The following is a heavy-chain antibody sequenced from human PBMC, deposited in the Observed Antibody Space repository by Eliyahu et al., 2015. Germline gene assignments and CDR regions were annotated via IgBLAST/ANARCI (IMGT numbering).Heavy chain of an antibody. J-gene: IGHJ6*04. CDR3: ARDEYFLSPRYYYGMDV. Sequence: EVQLVESGGGLVQPGGSLRLSCAASGFXFSXYSMNWVRQAPGKGLXWVSYISSSSSTIYYADSVKGRFTISRDNAKNSLYLQMNSLRDEDTAVYYCARDEYFLSPRYYYGMDVWGKRDHG. CDR1: GFXFSXYS. D-gene: IGHD2/OR15-2a*01. CDR2: ISSSSSTI. V-gene: IGHV3-48*02.